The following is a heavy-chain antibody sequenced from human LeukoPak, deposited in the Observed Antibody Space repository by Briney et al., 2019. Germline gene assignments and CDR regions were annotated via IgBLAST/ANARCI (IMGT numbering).Heavy chain of an antibody. V-gene: IGHV1-3*01. CDR2: INAGNGNT. Sequence: ASVKVSCKASGYTFTSYAMHWVRQAPGQRLEWMGWINAGNGNTKYSQKFQGRVTITRDTSASTAYMELSSLRSEDTAVYYCASPLMIAAAGIYYSDYWGQGTLVTVSS. D-gene: IGHD6-13*01. CDR3: ASPLMIAAAGIYYSDY. J-gene: IGHJ4*02. CDR1: GYTFTSYA.